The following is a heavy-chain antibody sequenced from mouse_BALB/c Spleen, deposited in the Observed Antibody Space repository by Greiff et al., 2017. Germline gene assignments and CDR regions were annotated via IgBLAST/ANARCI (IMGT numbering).Heavy chain of an antibody. J-gene: IGHJ3*01. V-gene: IGHV5-6*02. CDR2: ISSGGSYT. CDR1: GFTFSSYG. Sequence: EVMLVESGGDLVKPGGSLKLSCAASGFTFSSYGMSWVRQTPDKRLEWVATISSGGSYTYYPDSVKGRFTISRDNAKNTLYLQMSSLKSEDTAMYYRSRMGDYAWFAYWGQGTLVTGSA. D-gene: IGHD2-4*01. CDR3: SRMGDYAWFAY.